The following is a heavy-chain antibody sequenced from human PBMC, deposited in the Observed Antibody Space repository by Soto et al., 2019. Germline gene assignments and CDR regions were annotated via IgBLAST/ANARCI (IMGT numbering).Heavy chain of an antibody. D-gene: IGHD3-10*01. CDR3: ARDSPYGSGSPRWWFDP. V-gene: IGHV4-59*01. CDR2: VYNSGST. Sequence: SETLSLTCTVSGGSISSNYWTWIRQPPGKGLEWIGYVYNSGSTNYNPSLKSRVTISEDTSKSQFSLKLSSVTAADTAVYYCARDSPYGSGSPRWWFDPWGQGTLVTVSS. J-gene: IGHJ5*02. CDR1: GGSISSNY.